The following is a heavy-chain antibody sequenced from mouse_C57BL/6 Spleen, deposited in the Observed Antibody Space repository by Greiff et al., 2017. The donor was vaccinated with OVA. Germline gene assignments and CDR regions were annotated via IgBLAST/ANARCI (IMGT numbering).Heavy chain of an antibody. CDR3: ARGTITTVVGDFDY. D-gene: IGHD1-1*01. CDR2: IDPSDSYT. V-gene: IGHV1-69*01. Sequence: QVQLKQPGAELVMPGASVKLSCKASGYTFTSYWMHWVKQRPGQGLEWIGEIDPSDSYTNYNQKFKGKSTLTVDKSSSTAYMQLSSLTSEDSAVYYCARGTITTVVGDFDYWGQGTTLTVSS. CDR1: GYTFTSYW. J-gene: IGHJ2*01.